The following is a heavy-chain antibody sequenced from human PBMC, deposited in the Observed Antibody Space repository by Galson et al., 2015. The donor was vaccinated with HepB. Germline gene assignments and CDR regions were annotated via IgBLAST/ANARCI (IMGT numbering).Heavy chain of an antibody. CDR1: GGTFSSYA. CDR3: ARGYSGSYYQVTY. D-gene: IGHD1-26*01. J-gene: IGHJ4*02. Sequence: SVKVSCKASGGTFSSYAISWVRQAPGQGLEWMGGIIPIFGTANYAQKFQGRVTITADKSTSTAYMELSSLRSEDTVVYYCARGYSGSYYQVTYWGQGTLVTVSS. CDR2: IIPIFGTA. V-gene: IGHV1-69*06.